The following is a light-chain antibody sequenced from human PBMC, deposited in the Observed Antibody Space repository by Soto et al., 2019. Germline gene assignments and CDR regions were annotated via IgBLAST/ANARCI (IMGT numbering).Light chain of an antibody. V-gene: IGKV3-15*01. Sequence: EIVMTQSPATLSVSPGERATLSCRASQSVSSNLAWYQQKPGQAPRLLIYGASTRATGIPARFSGSGSGTEFSLTVSTLQSEDLAVDYCPLYNCWPPRTFGQGTKVEIK. CDR1: QSVSSN. J-gene: IGKJ1*01. CDR2: GAS. CDR3: PLYNCWPPRT.